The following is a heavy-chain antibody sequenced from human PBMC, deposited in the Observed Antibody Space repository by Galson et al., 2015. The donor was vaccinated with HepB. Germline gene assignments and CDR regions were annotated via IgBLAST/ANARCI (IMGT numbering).Heavy chain of an antibody. CDR1: GFSFSTYG. CDR3: AKCRQETDAYIWSTFDD. D-gene: IGHD5-24*01. J-gene: IGHJ4*02. V-gene: IGHV3-30*18. Sequence: SLRLSCAASGFSFSTYGMFWVRQSPGKGLEWVAVISHDGSSQYYADSVKGRFTISRDNSKSALFLEIANLGGEDTAVYYCAKCRQETDAYIWSTFDDWGQGTQVLVSS. CDR2: ISHDGSSQ.